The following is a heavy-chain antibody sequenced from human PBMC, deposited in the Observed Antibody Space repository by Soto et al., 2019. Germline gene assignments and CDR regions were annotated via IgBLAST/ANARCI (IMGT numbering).Heavy chain of an antibody. D-gene: IGHD3-3*01. Sequence: EVQLVESGGGLVQPGGSLRLSCAASGFTFSSYWMSWVRQAPGKGLEWVANIKPDGSEKYYVDSVKGRFTISRDNAKNSLYLQMNSLRAEDTAVYYCARVGDFWSGYCLDYWGQGTLVTVSS. CDR3: ARVGDFWSGYCLDY. CDR1: GFTFSSYW. J-gene: IGHJ4*02. CDR2: IKPDGSEK. V-gene: IGHV3-7*01.